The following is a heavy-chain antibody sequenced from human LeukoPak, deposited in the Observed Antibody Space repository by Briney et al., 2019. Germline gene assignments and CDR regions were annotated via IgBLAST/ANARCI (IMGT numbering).Heavy chain of an antibody. J-gene: IGHJ4*02. Sequence: GSSVKVSCKASGGTFSSYAISWVRQAPGQGLEWMGRIIPIFGTANYAQEFQGRVTITTDESTSTVYMELSSLRSEDTAVYYCARGDGVVTRYYFDYWGQGTLVTVSS. CDR2: IIPIFGTA. CDR3: ARGDGVVTRYYFDY. CDR1: GGTFSSYA. D-gene: IGHD3-3*01. V-gene: IGHV1-69*05.